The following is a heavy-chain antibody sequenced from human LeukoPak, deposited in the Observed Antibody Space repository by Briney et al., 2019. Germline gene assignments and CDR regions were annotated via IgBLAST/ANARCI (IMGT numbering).Heavy chain of an antibody. V-gene: IGHV4-59*08. D-gene: IGHD4-17*01. CDR3: AGSTHDYGDSDAFDI. CDR1: GGSIGSYY. CDR2: IYYSGST. Sequence: SETLSLTCTVSGGSIGSYYWSWIRQPPGKGLEWIGYIYYSGSTNYNPSLKSRVTISVDTSKNQFSLKLSSVTAADTAVYYCAGSTHDYGDSDAFDIWGQGTMVTVSS. J-gene: IGHJ3*02.